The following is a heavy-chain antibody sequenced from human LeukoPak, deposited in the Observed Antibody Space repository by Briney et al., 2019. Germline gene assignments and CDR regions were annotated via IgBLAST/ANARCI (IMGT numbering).Heavy chain of an antibody. Sequence: GGSLRLSCAASGFTVSSNYMSWVRQAPGKGLEWVSVIYSGGSTHYADSVKGRFTISRDNSKNTLYLQMNSLRAEDPAGYYCARGNSSSSVYVYWGQGTLVTVSS. CDR3: ARGNSSSSVYVY. D-gene: IGHD6-6*01. J-gene: IGHJ4*02. CDR2: IYSGGST. CDR1: GFTVSSNY. V-gene: IGHV3-53*01.